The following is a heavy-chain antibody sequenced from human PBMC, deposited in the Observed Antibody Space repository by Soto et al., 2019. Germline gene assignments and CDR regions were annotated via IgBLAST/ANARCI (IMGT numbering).Heavy chain of an antibody. J-gene: IGHJ6*02. V-gene: IGHV1-69*13. CDR2: IIPIFGTA. D-gene: IGHD5-18*01. Sequence: SVKVSCKASGGTFSSYAISWVRQAPGQGLEWMGGIIPIFGTANYAQKFQGRVTITADESTSTAYMELSSLRSEDTAVYYCARLIQLWTSPDVGDVWGQGTTVTVSS. CDR1: GGTFSSYA. CDR3: ARLIQLWTSPDVGDV.